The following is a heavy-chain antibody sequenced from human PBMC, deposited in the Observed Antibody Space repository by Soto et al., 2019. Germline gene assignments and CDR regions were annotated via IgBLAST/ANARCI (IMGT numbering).Heavy chain of an antibody. V-gene: IGHV4-30-4*01. Sequence: SETLSLTCTVSNGSINNGDYYWSWIRQPPGKGLEWIGYIYYSGSTYYNPSLKSRVTISVDTSKNQFSLKLSSETAADTAVYYCARESRYYGSGSPTPSFDYWGQGTLVTVSS. J-gene: IGHJ4*02. D-gene: IGHD3-10*01. CDR3: ARESRYYGSGSPTPSFDY. CDR2: IYYSGST. CDR1: NGSINNGDYY.